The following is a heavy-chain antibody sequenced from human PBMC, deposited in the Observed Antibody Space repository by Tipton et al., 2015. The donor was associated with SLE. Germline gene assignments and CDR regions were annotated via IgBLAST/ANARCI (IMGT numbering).Heavy chain of an antibody. Sequence: TLSLTCTVSGGSISSSSYYWGWIRQPPGKGLEWIGYIYYTGSTNYNPSLKSRVTISVDTSKNQFSLKLSSVTAADTAVYYCARVQSPGIAAPGSTFDYWAQGTLVTVSS. D-gene: IGHD6-13*01. CDR3: ARVQSPGIAAPGSTFDY. J-gene: IGHJ4*02. CDR2: IYYTGST. CDR1: GGSISSSSYY. V-gene: IGHV4-61*05.